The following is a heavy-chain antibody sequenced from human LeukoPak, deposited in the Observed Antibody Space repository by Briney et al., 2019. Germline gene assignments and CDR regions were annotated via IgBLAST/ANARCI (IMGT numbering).Heavy chain of an antibody. V-gene: IGHV3-23*01. D-gene: IGHD6-13*01. J-gene: IGHJ4*02. CDR1: GFTFSSYA. CDR3: AKVVFRVAAGDY. Sequence: GGSLRLSCAASGFTFSSYALSWVRQAPGKGLEWVSAISGSGGSTYYADSVKSRFTISRDNSKNTLYLQMNSLRAEDTAVYYCAKVVFRVAAGDYWGQGTLVTVSS. CDR2: ISGSGGST.